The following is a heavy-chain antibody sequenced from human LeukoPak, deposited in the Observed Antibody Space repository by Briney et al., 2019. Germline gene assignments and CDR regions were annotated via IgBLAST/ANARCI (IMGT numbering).Heavy chain of an antibody. J-gene: IGHJ3*02. CDR2: IIPIFGTA. Sequence: GASVKVSCKASGGTFSSYAISWLRQAPGQGLEWMGRIIPIFGTANYAQKFQGRVTITTDESTSTAYMELSSLRSEDTAVYYCARDLASVIVVVPAGLAFDIWGQGTMVTVSS. V-gene: IGHV1-69*05. CDR3: ARDLASVIVVVPAGLAFDI. D-gene: IGHD2-2*01. CDR1: GGTFSSYA.